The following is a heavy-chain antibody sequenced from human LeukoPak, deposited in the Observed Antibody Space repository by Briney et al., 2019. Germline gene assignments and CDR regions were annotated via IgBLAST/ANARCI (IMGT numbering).Heavy chain of an antibody. CDR2: INHSGST. CDR3: ARVYSPFDY. J-gene: IGHJ4*02. Sequence: SETLSLTCAVYGGSFSGYYWSWIRRPPGKGLEWIGEINHSGSTNYNPSLKSRVTISVDTSKNQFSLKLSSVTAADTAVYYCARVYSPFDYWGQGTLVTVSS. V-gene: IGHV4-34*01. D-gene: IGHD2-15*01. CDR1: GGSFSGYY.